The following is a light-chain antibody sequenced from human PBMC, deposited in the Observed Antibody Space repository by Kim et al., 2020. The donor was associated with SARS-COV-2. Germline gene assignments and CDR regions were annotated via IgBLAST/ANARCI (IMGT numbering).Light chain of an antibody. CDR1: QTINNR. V-gene: IGKV3-15*01. J-gene: IGKJ1*01. Sequence: SPGERATLSRRASQTINNRLVWYQHKRGQAPRLLIYDATTRATGVPARFVGSGSETDFTLTISSLQSEDFAVYYCQQSNDWPPLTFGQGTKVDIK. CDR2: DAT. CDR3: QQSNDWPPLT.